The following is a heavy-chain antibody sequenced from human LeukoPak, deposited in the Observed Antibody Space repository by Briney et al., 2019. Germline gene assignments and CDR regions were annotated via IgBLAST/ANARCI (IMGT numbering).Heavy chain of an antibody. CDR2: IYYTRST. V-gene: IGHV4-34*01. CDR3: ARGVTMIVVVIHDWYFDL. D-gene: IGHD3-22*01. CDR1: GGSFSGYY. J-gene: IGHJ2*01. Sequence: SETLSLTCAVYGGSFSGYYWSWIRQPPGKGLEWIGSIYYTRSTYYHPSLKSRVTISVDTSKNQFSLKLTSVTAADTAVYYCARGVTMIVVVIHDWYFDLWGRGTLVTVSS.